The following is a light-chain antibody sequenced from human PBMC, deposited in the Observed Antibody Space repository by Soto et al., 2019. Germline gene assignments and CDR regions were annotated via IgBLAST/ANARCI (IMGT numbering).Light chain of an antibody. CDR1: QSVSGW. V-gene: IGKV1-39*01. CDR2: AAS. Sequence: DIQMTQSPSTLSASVGDTVTVTCRASQSVSGWLAWYQQKPGEAPKLLIYAASGLQTGVPSRFSGSGSGTDFTLTISSLQAEDFATYYCQQSSSTPRTFGQGTKVDIK. CDR3: QQSSSTPRT. J-gene: IGKJ1*01.